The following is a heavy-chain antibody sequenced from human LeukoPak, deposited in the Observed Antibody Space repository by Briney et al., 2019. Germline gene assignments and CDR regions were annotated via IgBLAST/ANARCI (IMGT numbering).Heavy chain of an antibody. CDR2: ISTYTVET. D-gene: IGHD2-8*02. J-gene: IGHJ4*02. Sequence: ASVKVSCKTSGYTFTSYAISWVRQAPGQGLEWMGWISTYTVETIYAQKFQGRVTLSTDTSTSTAYMELGSLRSDDTAVYYCATQPGRGSPFKFWGQGTLVTVSS. V-gene: IGHV1-18*01. CDR3: ATQPGRGSPFKF. CDR1: GYTFTSYA.